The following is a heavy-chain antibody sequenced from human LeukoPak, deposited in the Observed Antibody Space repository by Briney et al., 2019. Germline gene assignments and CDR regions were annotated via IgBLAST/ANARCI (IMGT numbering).Heavy chain of an antibody. V-gene: IGHV1-2*02. J-gene: IGHJ4*02. CDR3: AREPAGVGYCSSTSCPGIDY. CDR2: INPNGGGT. CDR1: GYTFTGYY. Sequence: ASVKVSCKASGYTFTGYYMRWVRQAPGQGLEWMGWINPNGGGTNYAQKFQGRVTMTRDTSISTAYMELSRLRSDDTAVYYCAREPAGVGYCSSTSCPGIDYWGQGTLVTVSS. D-gene: IGHD2-2*01.